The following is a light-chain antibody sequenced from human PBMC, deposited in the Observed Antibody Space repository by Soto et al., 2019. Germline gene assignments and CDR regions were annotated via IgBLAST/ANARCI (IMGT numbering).Light chain of an antibody. Sequence: EIVLTQSPVTLSSSPGERATLSCRASQSVSSYLAWYQQKPGQAPRLLIFDASNRATGIPARFSGSGSGTDFTLTISSLEPEDFAVYYCQHRSNWPGFTFGPGTKVDIK. J-gene: IGKJ3*01. CDR2: DAS. CDR3: QHRSNWPGFT. CDR1: QSVSSY. V-gene: IGKV3-11*01.